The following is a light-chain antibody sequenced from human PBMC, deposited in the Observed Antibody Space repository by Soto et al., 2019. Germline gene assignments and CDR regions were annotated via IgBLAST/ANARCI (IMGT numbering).Light chain of an antibody. V-gene: IGLV2-23*02. CDR2: EVS. CDR1: SSDIGSYNL. J-gene: IGLJ1*01. CDR3: CSHAGSRTFV. Sequence: ALTQPASVSGSPRQSITISCTGTSSDIGSYNLVSWYQKHPDKAPKLIIYEVSERPSGVSNRFSGSKFGNTASLTISGLRAEDEADYYCCSHAGSRTFVFGTGTKVTVL.